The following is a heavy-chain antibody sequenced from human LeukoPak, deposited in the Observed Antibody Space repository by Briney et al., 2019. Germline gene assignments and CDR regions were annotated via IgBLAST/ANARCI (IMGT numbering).Heavy chain of an antibody. V-gene: IGHV3-7*01. J-gene: IGHJ4*02. CDR2: IKEDGSDK. D-gene: IGHD6-19*01. Sequence: PGGSLRLSCAASGFTFSSYWMSWVRQAPGKGLEWLANIKEDGSDKYYVDSVKGRFTISRDNAKNSLYLQMNTLSLDDTAVYRCARAGYVSGYDYWGQGTLVTVSS. CDR3: ARAGYVSGYDY. CDR1: GFTFSSYW.